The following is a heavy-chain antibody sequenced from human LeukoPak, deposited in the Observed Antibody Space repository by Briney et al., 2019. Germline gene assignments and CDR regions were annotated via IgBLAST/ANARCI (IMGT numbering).Heavy chain of an antibody. CDR1: GGSISSSSYY. V-gene: IGHV4-39*01. J-gene: IGHJ4*02. CDR2: IYYSGST. D-gene: IGHD1-26*01. Sequence: PSETLSLTCTVSGGSISSSSYYWGWIRQPPGKGLEWIGSIYYSGSTYYNPSLKSRVTISVDTSKNQFSLKLSSVTAADTAVYYCASHPYSGGRDYWGQGTLVTVSS. CDR3: ASHPYSGGRDY.